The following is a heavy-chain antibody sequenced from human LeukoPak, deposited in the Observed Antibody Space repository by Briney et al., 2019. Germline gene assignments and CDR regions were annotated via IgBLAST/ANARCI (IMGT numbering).Heavy chain of an antibody. CDR3: AKTRAAIGLLDY. J-gene: IGHJ4*02. D-gene: IGHD2-2*02. V-gene: IGHV3-23*01. CDR2: ISGSGGST. CDR1: GFTFSSYA. Sequence: GGSLRLSCAASGFTFSSYAMSWVRQAPGKGLEWVSAISGSGGSTYYADSVKGRFTIPRDNSKNTLYLQMNSLRAEDTAVYYCAKTRAAIGLLDYWGQGTLVTVSS.